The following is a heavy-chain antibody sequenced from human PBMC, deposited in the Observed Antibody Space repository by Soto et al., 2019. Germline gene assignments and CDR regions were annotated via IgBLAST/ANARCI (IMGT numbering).Heavy chain of an antibody. V-gene: IGHV4-34*01. D-gene: IGHD6-13*01. J-gene: IGHJ4*02. CDR1: GGSFSGYY. CDR3: ARANSSSRSSSDS. CDR2: INHSGST. Sequence: SETLSLTCAVYGGSFSGYYWSWIRQPPGKGLEWIGEINHSGSTNYNPSLKSRVTISVDTSKNQFSLKLSSVTAADTAVYYCARANSSSRSSSDSWGQGTLVTVSS.